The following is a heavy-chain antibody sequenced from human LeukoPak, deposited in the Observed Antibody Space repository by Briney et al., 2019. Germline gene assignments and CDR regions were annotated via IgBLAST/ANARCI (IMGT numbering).Heavy chain of an antibody. V-gene: IGHV3-30*02. D-gene: IGHD2-2*02. J-gene: IGHJ3*02. Sequence: PGGSLRLSCAASGFTFSSYGMHWVRQAPGKGLEWVAFIRYDGSNKYYADSVKGRFTISRDNSKNTLYLQMNSLRAEDTAVYYCAKDLYCSSTSCYTGGAFDIWGQGTMVTVSS. CDR3: AKDLYCSSTSCYTGGAFDI. CDR1: GFTFSSYG. CDR2: IRYDGSNK.